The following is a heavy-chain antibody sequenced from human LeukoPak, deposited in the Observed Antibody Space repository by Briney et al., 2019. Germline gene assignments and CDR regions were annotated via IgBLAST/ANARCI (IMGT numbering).Heavy chain of an antibody. CDR2: IKKDGSEK. D-gene: IGHD1-1*01. Sequence: PGGSLRLSCAASGFTFSSYWMSWVRQAPGKGLEWVANIKKDGSEKYYVDSVKGRFTISRDNAKKSLYLQMNSLRAEDTALYYCAKERQPMDVWGKGTTVTVSS. J-gene: IGHJ6*03. CDR1: GFTFSSYW. CDR3: AKERQPMDV. V-gene: IGHV3-7*03.